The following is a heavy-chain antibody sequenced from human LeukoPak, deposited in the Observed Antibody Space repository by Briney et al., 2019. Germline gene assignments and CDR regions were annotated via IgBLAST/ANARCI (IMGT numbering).Heavy chain of an antibody. J-gene: IGHJ3*02. Sequence: PGGSLRLSCAASGFTSSSYWMSWVHQAPGKGLEWVSAISGSGGSTYYADSVKGRFTISRDNSKNTLYLQMNSLRAEDTAVYYCAMPYYYDTDAFLIWGQGTMVTVSS. CDR3: AMPYYYDTDAFLI. D-gene: IGHD3-22*01. CDR1: GFTSSSYW. V-gene: IGHV3-23*01. CDR2: ISGSGGST.